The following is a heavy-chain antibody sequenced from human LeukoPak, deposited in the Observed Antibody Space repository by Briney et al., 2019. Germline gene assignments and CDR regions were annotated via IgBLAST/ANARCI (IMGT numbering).Heavy chain of an antibody. D-gene: IGHD5-18*01. CDR1: GYTFTGYY. CDR2: INPNSGGT. J-gene: IGHJ4*02. Sequence: GASVKVSCKTSGYTFTGYYMHWVRQAPGQGLEWMGWINPNSGGTNYAQKFQGRVTMTRDTSISTAHMELSRLRSDDTATYYCAREIGGYSYGFSVDYWGQGTLVTVSS. CDR3: AREIGGYSYGFSVDY. V-gene: IGHV1-2*02.